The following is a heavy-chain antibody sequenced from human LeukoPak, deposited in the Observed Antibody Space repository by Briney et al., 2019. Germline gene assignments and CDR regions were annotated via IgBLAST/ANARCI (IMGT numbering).Heavy chain of an antibody. CDR1: GFTVSSKY. V-gene: IGHV3-53*01. CDR2: IHGDGST. D-gene: IGHD6-19*01. J-gene: IGHJ4*02. CDR3: ARGKSSGCTCIDY. Sequence: GGSLRLSCAASGFTVSSKYMSWVRQAPGKGLEWVSVIHGDGSTYYADSAKGRFTISRDNSKNTLYLQMNSLRAEDTAVYYCARGKSSGCTCIDYWGQGTLVTVSS.